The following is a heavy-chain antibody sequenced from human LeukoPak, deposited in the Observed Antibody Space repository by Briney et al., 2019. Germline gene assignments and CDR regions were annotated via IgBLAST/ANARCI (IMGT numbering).Heavy chain of an antibody. D-gene: IGHD6-19*01. CDR2: IYYSGST. V-gene: IGHV4-59*01. CDR3: ARGSSGPGYYYYYMDV. Sequence: SETLSLTCTVSGGSISSYYWSWIRQPPGKGLEWIGYIYYSGSTNYNPSLKSRVTISVDTSKNQFSLKLSSVTAADTAVYYCARGSSGPGYYYYYMDVWGKGTTVTVSS. J-gene: IGHJ6*03. CDR1: GGSISSYY.